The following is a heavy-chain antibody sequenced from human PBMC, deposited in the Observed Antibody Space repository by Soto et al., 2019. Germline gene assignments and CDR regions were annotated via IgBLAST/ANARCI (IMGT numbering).Heavy chain of an antibody. CDR1: GFTVSSNY. Sequence: EVQLVESGGGLVQPGGSLRLSCAASGFTVSSNYMSWVRQAPGKGLEWVSVIYSGGSTYYADSVKGRFTISRANSKNTLYLQMNSLRAEDTAVYYCARELPLYGDYEDYWGQGTLVTVSS. D-gene: IGHD4-17*01. CDR2: IYSGGST. CDR3: ARELPLYGDYEDY. V-gene: IGHV3-66*01. J-gene: IGHJ4*02.